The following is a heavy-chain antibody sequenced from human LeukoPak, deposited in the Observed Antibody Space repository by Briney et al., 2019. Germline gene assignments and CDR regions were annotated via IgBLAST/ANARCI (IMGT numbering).Heavy chain of an antibody. CDR1: GGTFSSYA. D-gene: IGHD3-3*01. Sequence: SVKVSCKASGGTFSSYAISWVRQAPGQGLEWMGGIIPIFGTANYAQKFQGRVTITTDESTSTAYMELSSLRSEDTAVYYCARDCRITIFGVVTHPGYWYFDLWGRGTLVTVSS. CDR3: ARDCRITIFGVVTHPGYWYFDL. V-gene: IGHV1-69*05. CDR2: IIPIFGTA. J-gene: IGHJ2*01.